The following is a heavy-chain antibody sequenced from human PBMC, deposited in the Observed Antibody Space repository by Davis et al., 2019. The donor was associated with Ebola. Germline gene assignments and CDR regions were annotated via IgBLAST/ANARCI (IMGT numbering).Heavy chain of an antibody. J-gene: IGHJ6*02. Sequence: PGGSLRLSCAASGFTFTSYSMTWVRQAPGKGLEWVSGISGSGSTYYADSVKGRFTFSRDNSKNTLYLQMNSLRAADTAVYYCAKGSLYGSRSITAGVYVWGQGTTVTVSS. V-gene: IGHV3-23*01. CDR3: AKGSLYGSRSITAGVYV. CDR1: GFTFTSYS. D-gene: IGHD4-17*01. CDR2: ISGSGST.